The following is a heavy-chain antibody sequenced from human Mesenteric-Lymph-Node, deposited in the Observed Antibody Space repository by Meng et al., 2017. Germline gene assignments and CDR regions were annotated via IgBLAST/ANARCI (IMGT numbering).Heavy chain of an antibody. V-gene: IGHV4-59*01. CDR1: GGSISDFY. Sequence: SETLSLTCTASGGSISDFYWSWIRQPPGKGLEWIGYINYRENTNYKSSLKGRVTISIDTSKNQFSLKLTSVTAADTAVYYCARYYCSGGICTHFDYWGPGTLVTVSS. CDR3: ARYYCSGGICTHFDY. D-gene: IGHD2-15*01. CDR2: INYRENT. J-gene: IGHJ4*02.